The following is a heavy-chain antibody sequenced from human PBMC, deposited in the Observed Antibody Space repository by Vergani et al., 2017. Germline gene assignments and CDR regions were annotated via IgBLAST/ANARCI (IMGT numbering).Heavy chain of an antibody. CDR2: IYYSGST. D-gene: IGHD6-13*01. CDR3: ARGNSSSWYTGYYYYGMDV. Sequence: QVQLQESGPGLVKPSETLSLTCTVSGYSISSGGYYWSWIRQHPGKGLEWIGYIYYSGSTYYNPSLKSRVTISVDTSKNQFSLKLSSVTAADTAVYYCARGNSSSWYTGYYYYGMDVWGQGTTVTVSS. V-gene: IGHV4-31*03. CDR1: GYSISSGGYY. J-gene: IGHJ6*02.